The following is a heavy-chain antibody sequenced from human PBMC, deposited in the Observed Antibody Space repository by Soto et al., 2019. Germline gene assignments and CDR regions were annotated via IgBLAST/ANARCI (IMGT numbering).Heavy chain of an antibody. CDR2: ISNSGATI. J-gene: IGHJ6*02. CDR3: AEPVPAHTPYDYYDMDV. Sequence: EVQLLESGGGLVQPGGSLRLSCVASGFTFSYYTMSWVRPAPGNGLEWVSGISNSGATIYYADSVKGRFTITRDNYKNTLYLQMNSLRADDTAVYYCAEPVPAHTPYDYYDMDVWGQGTTVTVYS. D-gene: IGHD2-2*01. CDR1: GFTFSYYT. V-gene: IGHV3-23*01.